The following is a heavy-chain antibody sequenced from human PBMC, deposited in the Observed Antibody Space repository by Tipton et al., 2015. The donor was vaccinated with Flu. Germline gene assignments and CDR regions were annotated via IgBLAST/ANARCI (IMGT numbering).Heavy chain of an antibody. Sequence: QVQLVQSGGGVVQPGRSLRLSCAASGFTFSSYGMHWVRQAPGKGLEWVAVIWYDGGNKYYADSVKGRFTISRDNSKNTLYLQMNSLRAEDTAVYYCARGVYSSGWYPFFDYWGQGTLVTVSS. CDR3: ARGVYSSGWYPFFDY. CDR1: GFTFSSYG. J-gene: IGHJ4*02. CDR2: IWYDGGNK. V-gene: IGHV3-33*01. D-gene: IGHD6-19*01.